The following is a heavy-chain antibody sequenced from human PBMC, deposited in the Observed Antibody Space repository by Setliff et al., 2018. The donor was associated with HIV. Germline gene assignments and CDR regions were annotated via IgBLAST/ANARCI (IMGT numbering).Heavy chain of an antibody. J-gene: IGHJ4*02. CDR3: TKNLYGSPWSPLDY. V-gene: IGHV3-30*02. Sequence: GGSLRLSCAASGFTLRSYGMHWVRQAPGKGLEWVTVLWFDGIRKYYADSVKGRFTISRDNSKNTLYLQMNSLRAEDTAVYYCTKNLYGSPWSPLDYWGQGTLVTVSS. D-gene: IGHD1-26*01. CDR2: LWFDGIRK. CDR1: GFTLRSYG.